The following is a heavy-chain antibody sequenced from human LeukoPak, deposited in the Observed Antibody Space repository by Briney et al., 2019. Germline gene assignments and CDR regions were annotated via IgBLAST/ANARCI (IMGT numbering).Heavy chain of an antibody. D-gene: IGHD6-13*01. CDR1: GYSFTSYW. CDR3: ARHPIAAGGAYNWFDP. CDR2: IYPGDSDT. V-gene: IGHV5-51*01. J-gene: IGHJ5*02. Sequence: GESLKISCKGSGYSFTSYWIGWVRQMPGKGLEWMGIIYPGDSDTRYSPSFQGQVTISADKSISTAYLQWISLKASDTAMYYCARHPIAAGGAYNWFDPWGQGTLVTVSS.